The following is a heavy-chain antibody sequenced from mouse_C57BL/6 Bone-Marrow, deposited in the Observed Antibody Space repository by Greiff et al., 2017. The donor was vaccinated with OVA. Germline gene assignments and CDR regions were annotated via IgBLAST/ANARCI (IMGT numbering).Heavy chain of an antibody. CDR3: ASNRFAY. CDR2: IYPGSGNT. Sequence: VQLQQSGPELVKPGASVKISCKASGYSFTSYYIHWVKQRPGQGLEWIGWIYPGSGNTKYNEKFKGKATLTADTSSSTAYVQLSSLTSEDSAVYYCASNRFAYWGQGTLVTVSA. J-gene: IGHJ3*01. V-gene: IGHV1-66*01. CDR1: GYSFTSYY.